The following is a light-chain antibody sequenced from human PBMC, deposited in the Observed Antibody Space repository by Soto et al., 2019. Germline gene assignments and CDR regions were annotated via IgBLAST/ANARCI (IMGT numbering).Light chain of an antibody. J-gene: IGKJ2*01. CDR1: QSISSW. CDR2: DAS. V-gene: IGKV1-5*01. Sequence: DIQMTQSPSTLSASVGDRVTITCRASQSISSWLAWYQQKPGKAPKLLIYDASSLESGVPSRFSGSGSGTEFTLTISNLQPDDFATYYCQQYNSYSSYTFGQGTKLEIK. CDR3: QQYNSYSSYT.